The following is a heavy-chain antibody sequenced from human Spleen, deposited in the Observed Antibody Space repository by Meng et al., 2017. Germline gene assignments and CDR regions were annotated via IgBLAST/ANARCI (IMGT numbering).Heavy chain of an antibody. J-gene: IGHJ4*02. Sequence: ASVKVSCKASGYTFTDFGITWVRQAPGQGLEWLGWISTYNGSTKSPQKFHGRLTMTTDTSASTVYMQLGSLRSDDTAVYYCARDSRSGWPYYLDNWGQGTLVTSPQ. CDR3: ARDSRSGWPYYLDN. D-gene: IGHD6-19*01. CDR2: ISTYNGST. V-gene: IGHV1-18*01. CDR1: GYTFTDFG.